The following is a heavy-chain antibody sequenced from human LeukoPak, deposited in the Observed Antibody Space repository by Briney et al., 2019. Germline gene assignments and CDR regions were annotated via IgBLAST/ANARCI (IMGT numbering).Heavy chain of an antibody. D-gene: IGHD1-26*01. CDR2: IYSGGST. CDR1: GFTVSSNY. J-gene: IGHJ4*02. V-gene: IGHV3-53*01. Sequence: GGSLRLSCAASGFTVSSNYMGWVRQAPGKGLEWVSVIYSGGSTYYADSVKGRFTISRDNSKNTLYLQMNSLRAEDTAVYYCARDGRSGSPPYYFDYWGQGTLVTVSS. CDR3: ARDGRSGSPPYYFDY.